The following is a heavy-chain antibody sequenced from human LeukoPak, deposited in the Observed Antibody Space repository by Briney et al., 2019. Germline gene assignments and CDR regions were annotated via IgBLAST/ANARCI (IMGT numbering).Heavy chain of an antibody. CDR1: GFTFSSYA. D-gene: IGHD6-19*01. V-gene: IGHV3-23*01. J-gene: IGHJ4*02. CDR3: AKDRAGSSGWYMNCDY. CDR2: ISANGGST. Sequence: PGGSLRLSCAACGFTFSSYAMSWVRQAPGKGLEWVSAISANGGSTFYADSVKGRFTISRDNSKNTLYLQMDSLRVGDTAVYYCAKDRAGSSGWYMNCDYWGQGTLVTVSS.